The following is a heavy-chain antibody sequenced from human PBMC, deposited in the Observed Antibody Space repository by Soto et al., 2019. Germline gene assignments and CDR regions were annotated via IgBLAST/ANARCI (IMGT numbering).Heavy chain of an antibody. J-gene: IGHJ4*02. CDR3: ARDGVAAGNINFDY. CDR1: GYMFTKSA. CDR2: ISGGNGNT. V-gene: IGHV1-3*01. Sequence: GASVKVSCKSSGYMFTKSAMPWVRQAPGQRLEWMGWISGGNGNTKYSPKFQDRVTITRDTSASTAYMELSSLRSEDKALYYCARDGVAAGNINFDYWGQGTLVTVSS. D-gene: IGHD6-19*01.